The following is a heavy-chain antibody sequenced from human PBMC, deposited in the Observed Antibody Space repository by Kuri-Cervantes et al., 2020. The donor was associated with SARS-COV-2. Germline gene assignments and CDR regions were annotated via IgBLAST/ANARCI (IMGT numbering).Heavy chain of an antibody. CDR1: GYTFTSYG. Sequence: ASVKVSCKASGYTFTSYGISWVRQAPGQGLEWMGWISAYNGNTNYAQKPQGRVTMTTDTSTSTAYMELRSLRSDDTAVYSCARDSLGQQLGGPPGYWGQGTLVTVSS. V-gene: IGHV1-18*01. CDR2: ISAYNGNT. CDR3: ARDSLGQQLGGPPGY. J-gene: IGHJ4*02. D-gene: IGHD6-13*01.